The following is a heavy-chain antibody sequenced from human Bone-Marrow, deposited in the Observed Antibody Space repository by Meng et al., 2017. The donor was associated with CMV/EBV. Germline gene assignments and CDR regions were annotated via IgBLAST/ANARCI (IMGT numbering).Heavy chain of an antibody. J-gene: IGHJ4*02. CDR3: ARAAKGTTTPFDY. CDR2: ITPIFGTA. Sequence: SSVKVSCKASGGTFSSYAISWVRQAPGQGLEWMGGITPIFGTANYAQKFQGRVTITTDESTSTAYMELSSLRSEDTAVYYCARAAKGTTTPFDYWGQGTLVTVSS. V-gene: IGHV1-69*05. CDR1: GGTFSSYA. D-gene: IGHD1-7*01.